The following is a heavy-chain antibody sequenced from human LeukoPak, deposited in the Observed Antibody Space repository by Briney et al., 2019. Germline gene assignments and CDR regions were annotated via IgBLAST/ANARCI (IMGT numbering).Heavy chain of an antibody. CDR2: ISSSGSTI. V-gene: IGHV3-48*03. Sequence: GGSLRLSCAVSGFNFSNAWMNWVRQAPGKGLEWVSYISSSGSTIYYADSVKGRFTISRDNAKNSLYLQMNSLRAEDTAVYYCARGFQWELLPDYWGQGTLVTVSS. D-gene: IGHD1-26*01. CDR1: GFNFSNAW. J-gene: IGHJ4*02. CDR3: ARGFQWELLPDY.